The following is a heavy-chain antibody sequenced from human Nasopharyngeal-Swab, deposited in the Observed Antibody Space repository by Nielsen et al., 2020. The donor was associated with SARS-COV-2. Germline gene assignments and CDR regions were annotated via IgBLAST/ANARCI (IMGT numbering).Heavy chain of an antibody. CDR2: IFSSGST. J-gene: IGHJ4*02. V-gene: IGHV4-39*07. CDR1: GASISSRNNY. CDR3: ARDESGDYLGLPFDH. Sequence: SETLSLTCDVSGASISSRNNYWGWIRQSPGKGLEWIGTIFSSGSTYNPSLKSRVPMSVDTSKNQFSLKLTSVTAADTAVYYCARDESGDYLGLPFDHWGRGTLVTVSS. D-gene: IGHD4-17*01.